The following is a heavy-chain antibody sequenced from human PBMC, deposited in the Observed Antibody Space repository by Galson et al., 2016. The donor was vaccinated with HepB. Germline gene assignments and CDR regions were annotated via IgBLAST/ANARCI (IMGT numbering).Heavy chain of an antibody. CDR3: AKGGELRGVYYYYGMDV. V-gene: IGHV3-33*03. D-gene: IGHD1-26*01. CDR1: GFTLSSYG. Sequence: LRLSCAASGFTLSSYGMHWVRQAPGKGLEWVAVIWYDGSNKYYADSVKGRFTISRDNPKNTLYMQMNSLRAEDTAVYYCAKGGELRGVYYYYGMDVWGQGTTVTVSS. CDR2: IWYDGSNK. J-gene: IGHJ6*02.